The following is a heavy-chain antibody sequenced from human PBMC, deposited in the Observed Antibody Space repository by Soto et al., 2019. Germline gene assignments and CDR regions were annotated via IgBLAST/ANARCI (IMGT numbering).Heavy chain of an antibody. CDR3: AKSKANPIKIVVVPTDY. CDR2: ISGSGGST. Sequence: PGGSLRLSCAASGLTFSSYAMIWVRQATGKGLEWVSAISGSGGSTYYADSVKGRFTISRDNSKNTLYLQMNSLRAEDTAVYYCAKSKANPIKIVVVPTDYWGQGTLVTVSS. J-gene: IGHJ4*02. CDR1: GLTFSSYA. D-gene: IGHD2-2*01. V-gene: IGHV3-23*01.